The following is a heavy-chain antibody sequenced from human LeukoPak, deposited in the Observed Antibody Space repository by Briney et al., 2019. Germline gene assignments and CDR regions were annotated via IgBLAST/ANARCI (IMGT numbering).Heavy chain of an antibody. CDR1: GFSFSNAW. J-gene: IGHJ4*02. V-gene: IGHV3-15*07. CDR2: IYSKTNGGTT. D-gene: IGHD3-22*01. CDR3: TRGSITYDSSDFDQ. Sequence: GGSLRLSCVAPGFSFSNAWMNWVRQAPGKGLEWVGRIYSKTNGGTTEYAAPVKGRFTISRDDSKSTLYLQMNSLETEDTALYYCTRGSITYDSSDFDQWGQGTLVTVSS.